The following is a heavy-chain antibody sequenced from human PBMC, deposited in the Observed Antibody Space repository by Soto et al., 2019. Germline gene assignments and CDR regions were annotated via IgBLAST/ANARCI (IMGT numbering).Heavy chain of an antibody. D-gene: IGHD3-22*01. Sequence: QVQLQESGPGLVKPSETLSLTCTVSGGSIGTYYWSWIRQSPGKGLEWIGYMYYSGSANYNPSLKSRVTISVDTSKNQLPLKLSSVTAADTAVYYCARQDGASSGPISYWGQGTLVTVSS. V-gene: IGHV4-59*08. CDR1: GGSIGTYY. CDR2: MYYSGSA. J-gene: IGHJ4*02. CDR3: ARQDGASSGPISY.